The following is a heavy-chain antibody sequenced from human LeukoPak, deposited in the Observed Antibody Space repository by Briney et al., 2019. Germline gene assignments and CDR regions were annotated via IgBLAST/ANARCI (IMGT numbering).Heavy chain of an antibody. V-gene: IGHV3-72*01. D-gene: IGHD1-26*01. CDR1: GFTFSDHY. J-gene: IGHJ3*02. CDR2: TRTKANSYTT. Sequence: GGSLRLSCAASGFTFSDHYMDWVRQAPGKGPEWVGRTRTKANSYTTEYAASVKGRFSISRDDSKNSLYLQMNSLKTEDTAVYYCARVGRYFDAFDIWGQGTMVTVSS. CDR3: ARVGRYFDAFDI.